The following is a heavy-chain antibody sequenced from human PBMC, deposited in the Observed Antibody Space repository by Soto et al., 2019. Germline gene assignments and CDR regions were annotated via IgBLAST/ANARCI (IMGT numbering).Heavy chain of an antibody. V-gene: IGHV4-59*01. J-gene: IGHJ6*02. CDR2: IYYSGST. Sequence: SETLSLTCTVSGGSISSYYWSWIRQPPGKGLEWIGYIYYSGSTNYNPSLKSRVTISVDTSKNQFSLKLSSVTAADTAVYYCARDHTNYDILTGYNYYYYGMDVWGQGTTVTVSS. CDR3: ARDHTNYDILTGYNYYYYGMDV. D-gene: IGHD3-9*01. CDR1: GGSISSYY.